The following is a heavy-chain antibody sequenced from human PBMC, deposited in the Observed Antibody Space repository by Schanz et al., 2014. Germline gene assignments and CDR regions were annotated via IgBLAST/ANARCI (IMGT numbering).Heavy chain of an antibody. CDR2: INPDSGDT. CDR1: GYTFVGYY. CDR3: ARVYRWQHILGHFDS. J-gene: IGHJ4*02. D-gene: IGHD6-13*01. V-gene: IGHV1-2*02. Sequence: QVQLVQSGPEVKKPGASVRVSCQASGYTFVGYYIHWLRQAPGQGLEWMGWINPDSGDTNYVQNLKGRVTMTRDTSITTAYMDLSRLTSDDTAVYYCARVYRWQHILGHFDSWGQGSLVTVSS.